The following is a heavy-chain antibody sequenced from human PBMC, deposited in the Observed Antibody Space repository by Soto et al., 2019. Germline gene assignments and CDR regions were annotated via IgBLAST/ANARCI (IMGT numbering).Heavy chain of an antibody. Sequence: GGSLRLSCAASGFTFSTYAMIWVRQAPGQWLEWVSVITVSVGSTFYADSVKGRFTFSRDTSKNTLFLQMNSLRAEDTAVYYCAKDRYGDYGGIDYWGQGTMVTVSS. CDR2: ITVSVGST. CDR1: GFTFSTYA. D-gene: IGHD4-17*01. V-gene: IGHV3-23*01. J-gene: IGHJ4*02. CDR3: AKDRYGDYGGIDY.